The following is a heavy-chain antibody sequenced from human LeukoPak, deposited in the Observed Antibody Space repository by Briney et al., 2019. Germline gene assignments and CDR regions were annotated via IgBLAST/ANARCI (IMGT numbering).Heavy chain of an antibody. CDR3: AKVPHGDYAVDY. J-gene: IGHJ4*02. Sequence: GGSLRLSCAASGLTLIRCAMSWVRQAPGKGLEWVAVISYDGSNKYYADSVQGRFTISRDNSKNTLYLQMNSLRAEDTAVYYCAKVPHGDYAVDYWGQGTLVTVSS. CDR1: GLTLIRCA. CDR2: ISYDGSNK. V-gene: IGHV3-30*18. D-gene: IGHD4-17*01.